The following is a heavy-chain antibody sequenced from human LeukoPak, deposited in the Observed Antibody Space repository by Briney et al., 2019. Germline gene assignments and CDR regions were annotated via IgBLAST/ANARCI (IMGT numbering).Heavy chain of an antibody. D-gene: IGHD3-10*01. J-gene: IGHJ4*02. CDR2: IFYSGST. CDR3: ARDLLWFGELSITDY. Sequence: SETLSLTCTVSGGSISTSNYYWGWIRQPPGKGLEWIGNIFYSGSTYYSPSLRSRVTISLDTSRNQFSLKLSSVTAADTAVYYCARDLLWFGELSITDYWGQGTLVTVSS. V-gene: IGHV4-39*07. CDR1: GGSISTSNYY.